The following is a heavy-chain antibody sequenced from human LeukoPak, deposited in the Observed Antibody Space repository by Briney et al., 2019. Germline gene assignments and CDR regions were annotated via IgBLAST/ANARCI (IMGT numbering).Heavy chain of an antibody. CDR1: GFTFDDYA. V-gene: IGHV3-9*01. CDR3: ASHFCSSSTCYTNYFDY. D-gene: IGHD2-2*02. CDR2: ISWNSGGI. Sequence: GGSLRLSCAASGFTFDDYAMHWVRQAPGKGLEWVSGISWNSGGIGYADSVKGRFTISRDNSKNTLYLQMNSLRAEDTALYYCASHFCSSSTCYTNYFDYWGQGTLVTVSS. J-gene: IGHJ4*02.